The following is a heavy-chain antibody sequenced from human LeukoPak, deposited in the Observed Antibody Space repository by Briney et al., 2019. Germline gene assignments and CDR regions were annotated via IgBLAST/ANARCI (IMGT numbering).Heavy chain of an antibody. J-gene: IGHJ6*02. CDR1: GFTVGSNY. D-gene: IGHD3-9*01. Sequence: GGSLRLSCAASGFTVGSNYMSWVRQAPGKGLEWVSVIYSGGSTYYADSVKGRFTISRDNSKNTLYLQMNSLRAEDTAVYYCARDGPRPPYDILTGYYGLNYYYGMDVWGQGTTVTVSS. CDR3: ARDGPRPPYDILTGYYGLNYYYGMDV. V-gene: IGHV3-66*01. CDR2: IYSGGST.